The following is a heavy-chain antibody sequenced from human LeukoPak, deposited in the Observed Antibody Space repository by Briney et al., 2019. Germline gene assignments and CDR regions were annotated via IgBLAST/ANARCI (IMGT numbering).Heavy chain of an antibody. CDR1: GFTVSNNF. D-gene: IGHD4-23*01. J-gene: IGHJ4*02. Sequence: GGSLRLSCAASGFTVSNNFMNWVRQAPGKGLEWVSVIFDVGNTYYADSVKDRFTISRDNSKNTLYLQMNSLRVEDTAVYYCTRDAPAGGKLDSWGQGTLVTLSS. V-gene: IGHV3-66*01. CDR2: IFDVGNT. CDR3: TRDAPAGGKLDS.